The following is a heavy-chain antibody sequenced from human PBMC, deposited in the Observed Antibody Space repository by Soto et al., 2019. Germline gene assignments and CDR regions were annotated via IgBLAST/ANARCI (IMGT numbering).Heavy chain of an antibody. Sequence: ASVKVSFKTTGYTFSSFGVSWVRQAPGHGLEWVGWISSYNDDKKYAQKFQGRVTITKDTSTNTAYMELRSLTSDDTGVYYCARDLLRDTWQTNYLGFWGQGTPVTVSS. J-gene: IGHJ4*02. CDR1: GYTFSSFG. CDR3: ARDLLRDTWQTNYLGF. D-gene: IGHD2-15*01. V-gene: IGHV1-18*01. CDR2: ISSYNDDK.